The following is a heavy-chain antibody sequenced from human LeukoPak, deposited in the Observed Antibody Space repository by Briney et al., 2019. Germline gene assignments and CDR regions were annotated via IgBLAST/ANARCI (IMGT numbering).Heavy chain of an antibody. J-gene: IGHJ4*02. Sequence: SVKVSCKASGGTFSSYAISWVRQAPGQGLEWVGGIIPIFGTANYAQKFQGRVTITADESTSTAYMELSSLRSEDTAVYYCARVAENWKPWGYYFDYWGQGTLVTVSS. V-gene: IGHV1-69*01. CDR1: GGTFSSYA. D-gene: IGHD1-1*01. CDR3: ARVAENWKPWGYYFDY. CDR2: IIPIFGTA.